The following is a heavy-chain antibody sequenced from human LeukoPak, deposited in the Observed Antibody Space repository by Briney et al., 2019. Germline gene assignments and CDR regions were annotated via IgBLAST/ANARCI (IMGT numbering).Heavy chain of an antibody. CDR1: GGTFSSYA. CDR3: ARVARYDFWSGHFDY. D-gene: IGHD3-3*01. V-gene: IGHV1-69*05. Sequence: GASVKVSCKASGGTFSSYAISWVRQAPGQGLEWMGVIIPIFGTANYAQKFQGRVTITTDESTSTAYMELSSLRSEDTAVYYCARVARYDFWSGHFDYWGQGTLVTVSS. CDR2: IIPIFGTA. J-gene: IGHJ4*02.